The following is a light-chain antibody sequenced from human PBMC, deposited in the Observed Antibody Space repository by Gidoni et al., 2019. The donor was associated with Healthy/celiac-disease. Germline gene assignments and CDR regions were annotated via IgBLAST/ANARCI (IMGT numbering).Light chain of an antibody. CDR1: QDISNY. CDR2: EVS. J-gene: IGKJ4*01. CDR3: QQYDNLTVT. Sequence: DIQMTQSPSSLSASVGDRVTITCQASQDISNYLNWYQQKPGKAPKLLLYEVSNLETGVPSRFSGSGSGTDFTFTISSLKPEDIATYYCQQYDNLTVTFGGXTKVEIK. V-gene: IGKV1-33*01.